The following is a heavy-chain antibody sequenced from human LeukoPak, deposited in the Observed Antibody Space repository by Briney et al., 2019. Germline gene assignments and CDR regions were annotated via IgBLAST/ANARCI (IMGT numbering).Heavy chain of an antibody. CDR3: AKDNGYCSSTSCYGIGRWFDP. CDR1: GFTFSSYA. D-gene: IGHD2-2*03. Sequence: GGSLRLSCAASGFTFSSYAMSWVRPAPGKGLEWVSAISGSGGSTYYADSVKGRFTISRDNSKNTLYLQMNSLRAEDTAVYYCAKDNGYCSSTSCYGIGRWFDPWGQGTLVTVSS. V-gene: IGHV3-23*01. CDR2: ISGSGGST. J-gene: IGHJ5*02.